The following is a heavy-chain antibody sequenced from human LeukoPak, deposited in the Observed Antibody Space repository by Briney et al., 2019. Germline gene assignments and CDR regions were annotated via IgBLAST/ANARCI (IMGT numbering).Heavy chain of an antibody. D-gene: IGHD6-6*01. CDR2: INSDGSST. J-gene: IGHJ4*02. CDR3: ARDAAIAARLDYFDY. CDR1: GFTFSSYW. Sequence: GGSLRLSCAASGFTFSSYWMRWVRQAPGKGLVWVSRINSDGSSTNYADSVKGRFTISRDNAKNTLYLQMNSLRAEDTAVYYCARDAAIAARLDYFDYWGQGTLVTVSS. V-gene: IGHV3-74*01.